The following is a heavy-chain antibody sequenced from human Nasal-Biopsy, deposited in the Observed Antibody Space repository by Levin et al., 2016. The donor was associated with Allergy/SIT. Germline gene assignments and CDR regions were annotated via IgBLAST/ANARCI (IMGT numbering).Heavy chain of an antibody. J-gene: IGHJ6*02. V-gene: IGHV3-23*01. CDR3: AKDLLTTVIAVAISPTPRYGLDV. CDR1: GFTFSHYA. D-gene: IGHD6-19*01. Sequence: GGSLRLSCEASGFTFSHYAMSWVRQAPGKGLKWVSAISASGDYTYYADSVKGRFTISRDSSKNTLYLQMNSLRAEDTAVYYCAKDLLTTVIAVAISPTPRYGLDVWGQGTTVTVSS. CDR2: ISASGDYT.